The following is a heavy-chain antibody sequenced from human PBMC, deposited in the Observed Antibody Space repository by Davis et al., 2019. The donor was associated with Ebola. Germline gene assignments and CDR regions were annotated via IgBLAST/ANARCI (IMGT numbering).Heavy chain of an antibody. CDR3: SREQETH. V-gene: IGHV1-18*01. J-gene: IGHJ4*02. CDR2: ISAYNGNT. Sequence: ASVKVSCKASGYTFTSYGISWVRQAPGQGLEWMGWISAYNGNTNYAQKLQGRVTMTRDTSTSTVYMELSGLRSGGPVVYYCSREQETHRGRGTLVTVSS. CDR1: GYTFTSYG.